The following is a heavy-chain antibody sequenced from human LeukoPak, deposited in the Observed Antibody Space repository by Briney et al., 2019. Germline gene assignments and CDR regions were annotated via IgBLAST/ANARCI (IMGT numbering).Heavy chain of an antibody. Sequence: SETLSLTCTVSGGSISSYYWSWIRQPPGKGLEWIGYIYYSGSTNYNPSLKSRVTISVDTSKNQFSLKLSSVTAADTAVYYCARLGYCSGGGCYGMDVWGQGTTVTVSS. D-gene: IGHD2-15*01. CDR1: GGSISSYY. V-gene: IGHV4-59*08. CDR3: ARLGYCSGGGCYGMDV. J-gene: IGHJ6*02. CDR2: IYYSGST.